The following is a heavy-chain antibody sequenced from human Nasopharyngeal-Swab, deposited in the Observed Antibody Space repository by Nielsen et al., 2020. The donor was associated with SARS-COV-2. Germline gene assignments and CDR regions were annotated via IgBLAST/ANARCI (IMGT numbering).Heavy chain of an antibody. V-gene: IGHV5-51*01. CDR1: GYRFTSYW. CDR2: IYPGDSDT. D-gene: IGHD6-19*01. Sequence: GESLKISCQGSGYRFTSYWIGWVRQMPGKGLEWMGIIYPGDSDTRYSPSFQGQVTISADKSISTAYLQWSSLKASDTAMYYCARLRGGNSSGWPDAFDIWGQGTMVTVSS. J-gene: IGHJ3*02. CDR3: ARLRGGNSSGWPDAFDI.